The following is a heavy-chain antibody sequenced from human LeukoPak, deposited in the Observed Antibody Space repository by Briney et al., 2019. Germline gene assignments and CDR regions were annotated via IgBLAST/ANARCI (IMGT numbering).Heavy chain of an antibody. J-gene: IGHJ4*02. CDR3: ARAFFNVVVTARTPFDY. CDR1: GFTFSSYS. V-gene: IGHV3-21*01. Sequence: GGSLRLSCAASGFTFSSYSMNWVRQAPGKGLEWVSSISSSSSYIYYADSVKGRSTISRDNAKNSLYLQMNSLRAEDTAVYYCARAFFNVVVTARTPFDYWGQGTLVTVSS. CDR2: ISSSSSYI. D-gene: IGHD2-21*02.